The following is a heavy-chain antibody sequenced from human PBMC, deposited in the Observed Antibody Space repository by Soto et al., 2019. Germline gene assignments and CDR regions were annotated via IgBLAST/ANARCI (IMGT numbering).Heavy chain of an antibody. CDR1: GFTFSSYA. CDR2: ISYDGSNK. V-gene: IGHV3-30-3*01. CDR3: ARTGTHPPLNWFDP. J-gene: IGHJ5*02. Sequence: PGGSLRLSCAASGFTFSSYAMHWVRQASGKGLEWVAVISYDGSNKYYADSVKGRFTISRDNSKNTLYLQMNSLRAEDTAVYYCARTGTHPPLNWFDPWGQGTLVTVSS.